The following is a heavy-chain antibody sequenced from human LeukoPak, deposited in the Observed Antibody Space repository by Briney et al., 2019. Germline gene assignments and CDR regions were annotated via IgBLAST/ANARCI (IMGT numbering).Heavy chain of an antibody. J-gene: IGHJ3*02. CDR1: GFTFSSYG. V-gene: IGHV3-33*01. D-gene: IGHD3-10*01. CDR3: ARGAYGSGTYHDFDI. CDR2: IWYDGSNK. Sequence: SGGSLRLSCAASGFTFSSYGMHWVRQAPGKGLEWVAVIWYDGSNKYYVDSVKGRFTISRDNSKNTLYLQMNSLRAEDTAVYYCARGAYGSGTYHDFDIWGQGTMATVSS.